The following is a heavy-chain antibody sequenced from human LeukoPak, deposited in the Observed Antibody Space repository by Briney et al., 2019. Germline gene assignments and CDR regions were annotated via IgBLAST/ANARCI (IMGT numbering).Heavy chain of an antibody. CDR1: GFTFSSFG. CDR3: AKDMIAAADILYFQH. V-gene: IGHV3-23*01. CDR2: ICNSVGNT. D-gene: IGHD6-13*01. Sequence: GGSLRLSCAASGFTFSSFGMRWVRQAPGKGVEWVSTICNSVGNTFSAYSVQVRFTISRDNSKTTLYLQMDILRAEDTAVYYCAKDMIAAADILYFQHWGQGTLVTVSS. J-gene: IGHJ1*01.